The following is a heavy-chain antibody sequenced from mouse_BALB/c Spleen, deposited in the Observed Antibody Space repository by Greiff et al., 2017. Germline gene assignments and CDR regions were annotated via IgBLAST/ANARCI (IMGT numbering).Heavy chain of an antibody. J-gene: IGHJ2*01. D-gene: IGHD4-1*01. CDR2: ISSGSSTI. CDR1: GFTFSSFG. V-gene: IGHV5-17*02. CDR3: AREGHWDGGSFFDY. Sequence: DVQLVESGGGLVQPGGSRKLSCAASGFTFSSFGMHWVRQAPEKGLEWVAYISSGSSTIYYADTVKGRFTISRDNPKNTLFLQMTSLRSEDTAMYYCAREGHWDGGSFFDYWGQGTTLTVSS.